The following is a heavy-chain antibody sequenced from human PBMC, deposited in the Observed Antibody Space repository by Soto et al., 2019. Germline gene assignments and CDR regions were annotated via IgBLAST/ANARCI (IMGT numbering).Heavy chain of an antibody. CDR2: ITGIDGRT. CDR3: AKDRGPYCSGGICYPPSWFDP. CDR1: GFTLGNYA. D-gene: IGHD2-15*01. J-gene: IGHJ5*02. V-gene: IGHV3-23*01. Sequence: PGGSLRLSCVVSGFTLGNYAMSWVRQAPGKGLEWVSSITGIDGRTYYADSVKGRFTISRDNPKNTLYLQMNNLRAEDTAMLYCAKDRGPYCSGGICYPPSWFDPWGQGTQVTVSS.